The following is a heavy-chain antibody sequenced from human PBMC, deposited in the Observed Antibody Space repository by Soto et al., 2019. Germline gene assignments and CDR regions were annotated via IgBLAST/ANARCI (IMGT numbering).Heavy chain of an antibody. CDR2: ISADKGNT. CDR1: GYTFTSNG. V-gene: IGHV1-18*01. CDR3: ARDRAHGFDI. Sequence: QVQLMQSGAEVKKAGASVKVSCKASGYTFTSNGISWVRQAPGQGLEWMGWISADKGNTNYAEKLQGRVTMTRDTTTVKGYKELRSLRFEDTAVYFCARDRAHGFDIWGQGTMVTVSS. J-gene: IGHJ3*02.